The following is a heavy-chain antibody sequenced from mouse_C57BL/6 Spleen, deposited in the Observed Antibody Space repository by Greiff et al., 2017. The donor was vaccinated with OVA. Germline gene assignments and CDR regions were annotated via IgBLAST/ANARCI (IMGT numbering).Heavy chain of an antibody. Sequence: VQLQQPGAELVRPGTSVKLSCKASGYTFTSYWMHWVKQRPGQGLEWIGVIDPSDSYTNYNQKFKGKATLTVDTSSSTAYMQLSSLTSEDSAVYYCARKDGSSYYAMDYWGQGTSVTVSS. V-gene: IGHV1-59*01. J-gene: IGHJ4*01. CDR3: ARKDGSSYYAMDY. CDR1: GYTFTSYW. CDR2: IDPSDSYT. D-gene: IGHD1-1*01.